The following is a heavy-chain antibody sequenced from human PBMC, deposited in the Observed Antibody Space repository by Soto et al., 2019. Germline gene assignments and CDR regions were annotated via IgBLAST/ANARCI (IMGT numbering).Heavy chain of an antibody. CDR3: ARGGVSTRTFDY. J-gene: IGHJ4*02. CDR1: GYNFAGYW. CDR2: IYPSDSDT. D-gene: IGHD3-3*01. Sequence: GESLKISCKGSGYNFAGYWIAWVRQMPGKGLELMGIIYPSDSDTRYRPSFQGQVTISANKSISSAYLQWSSLRASDTAMYYCARGGVSTRTFDYWGQGTPVTVSS. V-gene: IGHV5-51*01.